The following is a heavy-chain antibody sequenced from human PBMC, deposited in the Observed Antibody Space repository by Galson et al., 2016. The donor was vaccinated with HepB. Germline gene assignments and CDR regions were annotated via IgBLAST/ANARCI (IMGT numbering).Heavy chain of an antibody. CDR1: GFTVTSNY. Sequence: SLRLSCAASGFTVTSNYMSWVRQAPGKGLEWVSMIYNSGETHYADCVKGRFTISRDNSKNTLYLQMNSLRVEDTAMFYCAVWYCSSSNCFYDSWGQGTLVTVSS. J-gene: IGHJ4*02. CDR3: AVWYCSSSNCFYDS. V-gene: IGHV3-53*01. D-gene: IGHD2-2*01. CDR2: IYNSGET.